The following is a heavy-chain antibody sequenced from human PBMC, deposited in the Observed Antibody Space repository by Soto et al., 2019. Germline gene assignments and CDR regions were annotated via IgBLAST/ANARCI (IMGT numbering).Heavy chain of an antibody. Sequence: ASVKVSCKASGYTFTSYYMRWVRQAPGQGLEWMGIINPSGGSTSYAQKFQGRVTMTRDTSTSTVYMELSSLRSEDTAVYYCARDPSKVGATHGDWLDPWGQGTLVTVAS. V-gene: IGHV1-46*01. CDR1: GYTFTSYY. J-gene: IGHJ5*02. D-gene: IGHD1-26*01. CDR2: INPSGGST. CDR3: ARDPSKVGATHGDWLDP.